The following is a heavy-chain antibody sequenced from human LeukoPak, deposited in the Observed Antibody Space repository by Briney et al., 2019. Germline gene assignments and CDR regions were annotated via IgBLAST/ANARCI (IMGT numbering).Heavy chain of an antibody. Sequence: PGGSLRLSFVASGFMFSSYSMNWVRQAPGKGLEGVSYISSSSSSKYSAGSVKGRFTISRDNAKNSLYLQMNSLRAEDTAVYYCARDKAVVGVYFDYWGQGPLVTVSS. J-gene: IGHJ4*02. CDR2: ISSSSSSK. CDR3: ARDKAVVGVYFDY. CDR1: GFMFSSYS. V-gene: IGHV3-48*01. D-gene: IGHD2-2*01.